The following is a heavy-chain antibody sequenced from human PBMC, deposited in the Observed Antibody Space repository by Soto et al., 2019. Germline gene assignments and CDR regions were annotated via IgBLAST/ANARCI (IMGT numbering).Heavy chain of an antibody. J-gene: IGHJ4*02. CDR3: ARSILRFLEWLLYDGFDY. CDR1: GGSISSSSYY. D-gene: IGHD3-3*01. V-gene: IGHV4-39*01. CDR2: IYYSGST. Sequence: ETLSLTCTVSGGSISSSSYYWGWIRQPPGKGLEWIGSIYYSGSTYYNPSLKSRVTISVDTSKNQFSLKLSSVTAADTAVYYCARSILRFLEWLLYDGFDYWGQGTLVTVSS.